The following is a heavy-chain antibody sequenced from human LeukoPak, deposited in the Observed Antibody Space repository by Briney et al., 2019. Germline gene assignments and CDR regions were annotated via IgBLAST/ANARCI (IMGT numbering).Heavy chain of an antibody. CDR1: GFTFSYYW. J-gene: IGHJ5*02. V-gene: IGHV3-43D*03. D-gene: IGHD6-13*01. CDR2: ISWDGGST. CDR3: AKGDSSSWYPNWFDP. Sequence: GGSLRLSCAASGFTFSYYWMSWVRQAPGKGLEWVSLISWDGGSTYYADSVKGRFTISRDNSKNSLYLQMNSLRAEDTALYYCAKGDSSSWYPNWFDPWGQGTLVTVSS.